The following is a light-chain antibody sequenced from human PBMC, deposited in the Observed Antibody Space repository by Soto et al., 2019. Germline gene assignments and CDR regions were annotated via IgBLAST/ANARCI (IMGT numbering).Light chain of an antibody. CDR3: QLSYRPPIT. CDR1: QTISTY. J-gene: IGKJ5*01. Sequence: QITKSPSSLSASVGDRVTITCWTSQTISTYLNWYQHKPGKAPEVLIYAASNLQSGVPSRFSGSGSGTDFTLTISSLQPADSATYYCQLSYRPPITFGQGTRLET. CDR2: AAS. V-gene: IGKV1-39*01.